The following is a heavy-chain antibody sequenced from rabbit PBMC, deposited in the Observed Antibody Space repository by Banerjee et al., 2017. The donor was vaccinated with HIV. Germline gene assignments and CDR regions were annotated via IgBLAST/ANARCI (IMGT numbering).Heavy chain of an antibody. D-gene: IGHD1-1*01. Sequence: QSLEESGGDLVKPGASLTLTCTASGFTLSSYWMYWVRQAPGKGLELIACIYTDSDGTWYASWVNGRFTITRSTSLNTVTLQMTSLTAADTATYFCARGDTGSRHSPFNLWGQGTLVTVS. CDR2: IYTDSDGT. V-gene: IGHV1S43*01. J-gene: IGHJ4*01. CDR1: GFTLSSYW. CDR3: ARGDTGSRHSPFNL.